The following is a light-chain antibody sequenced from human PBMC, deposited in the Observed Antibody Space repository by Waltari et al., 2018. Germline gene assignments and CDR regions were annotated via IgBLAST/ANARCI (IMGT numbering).Light chain of an antibody. V-gene: IGKV3-20*01. CDR2: GAS. J-gene: IGKJ5*01. CDR1: QNVIIDY. Sequence: EIVLAQSPGTLSLSPGERATLSCRASQNVIIDYIAWYQQKPGQAPRLLIHGASSRATDIPDRFSGTGSGTDFTLTITRLEPEDFAVFYCQQYGTSPITFGQGTRLEIK. CDR3: QQYGTSPIT.